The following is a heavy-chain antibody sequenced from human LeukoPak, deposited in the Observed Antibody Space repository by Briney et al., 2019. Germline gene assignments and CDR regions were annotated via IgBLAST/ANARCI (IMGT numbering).Heavy chain of an antibody. CDR2: IYYSGST. CDR1: GGSVSSGSYY. J-gene: IGHJ4*02. CDR3: ARSPVLSPYYYGSGSYYGALDY. Sequence: SETLSLTCTVSGGSVSSGSYYWSWIRQPPGKGLEWIRYIYYSGSTNYNPSLKSRVTISVDTSKNQFSLKLSSVTAADTAVYYCARSPVLSPYYYGSGSYYGALDYWGQGTLVTVSS. V-gene: IGHV4-61*01. D-gene: IGHD3-10*01.